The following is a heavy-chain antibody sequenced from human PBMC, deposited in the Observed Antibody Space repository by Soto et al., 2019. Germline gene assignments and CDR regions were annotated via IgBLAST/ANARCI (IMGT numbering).Heavy chain of an antibody. Sequence: QVQLVQSGAEVKKPGASVKVSCKASGYTFTSYGISWVRQAPGQGLEWMGWISAYNGNTNYAQKLQGRVTMTTDTSTSTAYMELRSLRSDDTAVYYCARSDYYDSSGYYGRDPFDFWGQGTLVTVSS. V-gene: IGHV1-18*01. CDR3: ARSDYYDSSGYYGRDPFDF. CDR2: ISAYNGNT. J-gene: IGHJ4*02. CDR1: GYTFTSYG. D-gene: IGHD3-22*01.